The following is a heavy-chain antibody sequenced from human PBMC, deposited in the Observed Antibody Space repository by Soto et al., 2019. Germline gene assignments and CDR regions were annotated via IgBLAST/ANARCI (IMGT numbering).Heavy chain of an antibody. CDR2: ISNSGST. J-gene: IGHJ4*02. CDR3: ATESGSTYGYFDH. V-gene: IGHV4-30-4*01. D-gene: IGHD5-18*01. Sequence: SETLSLTCTVSGGSVTSDEDYWTWIRQSPGKGLEWIGYISNSGSTGYNPSLKTRISMSVDRSKNQFTLRLTSVTAADTAVYFGATESGSTYGYFDHWGQGTQVTVSS. CDR1: GGSVTSDEDY.